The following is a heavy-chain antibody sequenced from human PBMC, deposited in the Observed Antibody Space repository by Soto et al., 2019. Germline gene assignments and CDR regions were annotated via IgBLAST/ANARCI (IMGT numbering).Heavy chain of an antibody. Sequence: ASVKVSCKVSGYTLTELSMHCVRQAPGKGLEWMGGFDPEDGETIYAQKFQGRVTMTEDTSTDTAYMELSSLRSEDTAVYYCATDGGSGSLPGGYYGMDVWGQGTTVTVSS. J-gene: IGHJ6*02. D-gene: IGHD6-19*01. CDR3: ATDGGSGSLPGGYYGMDV. CDR1: GYTLTELS. CDR2: FDPEDGET. V-gene: IGHV1-24*01.